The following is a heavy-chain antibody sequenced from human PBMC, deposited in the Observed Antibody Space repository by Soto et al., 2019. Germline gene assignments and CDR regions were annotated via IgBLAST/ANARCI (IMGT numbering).Heavy chain of an antibody. V-gene: IGHV3-33*01. J-gene: IGHJ6*02. CDR3: ARGDRGMDV. CDR1: GFTFSSYG. Sequence: QVQLVESGGGVVQPGRSLRLSCAASGFTFSSYGMHWVRQAPGKGLEWVAVIWYDGSNKYYADSVKGRFTFSRDNSKNTLYLQMNSLRAEDTAVYYCARGDRGMDVWGQGTTVTVSS. CDR2: IWYDGSNK.